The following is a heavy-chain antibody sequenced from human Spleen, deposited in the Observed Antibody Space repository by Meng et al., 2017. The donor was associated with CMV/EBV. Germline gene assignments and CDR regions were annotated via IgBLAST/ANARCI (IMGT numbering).Heavy chain of an antibody. CDR2: ISAYNGNT. J-gene: IGHJ5*02. CDR1: GYTFTSYG. D-gene: IGHD6-13*01. CDR3: ARKKGYSSSAKKFDP. V-gene: IGHV1-18*01. Sequence: ASVKVSCKASGYTFTSYGISWVRQAPGQGLEWMGWISAYNGNTNYAQKLQGRVTMTTDTSTSTAYMELRSLRSDDTAVYYCARKKGYSSSAKKFDPWGQGTLVTVSS.